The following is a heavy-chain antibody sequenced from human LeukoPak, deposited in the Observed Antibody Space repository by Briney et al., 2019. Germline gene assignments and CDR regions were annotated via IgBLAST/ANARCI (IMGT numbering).Heavy chain of an antibody. Sequence: GGSLRLSCAASGFTFSSYSMNWVPQAPGKGLEWVSSISSSSSYIYYADSVKGRFTISRDNAKNSLYLQMNSLRAEDTAVYYCATAEKNYYYYMDVWGKGTTVTVSS. CDR3: ATAEKNYYYYMDV. V-gene: IGHV3-21*01. CDR1: GFTFSSYS. CDR2: ISSSSSYI. J-gene: IGHJ6*03.